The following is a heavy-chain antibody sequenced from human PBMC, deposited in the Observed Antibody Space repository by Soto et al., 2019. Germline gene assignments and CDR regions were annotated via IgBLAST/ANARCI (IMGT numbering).Heavy chain of an antibody. Sequence: GSSVKVSCKASGGTFSSYAISWVRQAPGQGLGWMGGIIPIFGTANYTQKFQGRVTITADESTSTAYMELSSLRSEDTAVYYCARDPSSSANWFDPWGQGTLVTVSS. CDR1: GGTFSSYA. J-gene: IGHJ5*02. CDR2: IIPIFGTA. CDR3: ARDPSSSANWFDP. D-gene: IGHD6-6*01. V-gene: IGHV1-69*13.